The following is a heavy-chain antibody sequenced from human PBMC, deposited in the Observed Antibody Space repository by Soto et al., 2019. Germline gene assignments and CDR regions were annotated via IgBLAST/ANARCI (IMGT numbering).Heavy chain of an antibody. D-gene: IGHD1-26*01. CDR1: GFTSSSYG. CDR2: ISYDGGNE. J-gene: IGHJ4*02. V-gene: IGHV3-30*18. Sequence: LRLSCAGSGFTSSSYGIHWVRQAPGKGLEWVALISYDGGNEKYTESVKDRFTISRDDSHNVAYLQMSSLRTEDTAMYYCAKDRYSGTYPTDFDYWGQGSLVTVSS. CDR3: AKDRYSGTYPTDFDY.